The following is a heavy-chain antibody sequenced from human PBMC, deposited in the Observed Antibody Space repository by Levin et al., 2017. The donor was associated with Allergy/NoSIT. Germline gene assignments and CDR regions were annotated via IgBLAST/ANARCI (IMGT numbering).Heavy chain of an antibody. CDR3: ARHVYKDGSPFDY. CDR2: MSYSGST. CDR1: GASISSYD. D-gene: IGHD3-10*01. Sequence: SETLSLTCTISGASISSYDWSWIRQPPGKGLEWIGSMSYSGSTNYNPSLKSRVTISVDTSKNQFSLKLGSVTAADTAMYHCARHVYKDGSPFDYWGQGTLVTVSS. V-gene: IGHV4-59*08. J-gene: IGHJ4*02.